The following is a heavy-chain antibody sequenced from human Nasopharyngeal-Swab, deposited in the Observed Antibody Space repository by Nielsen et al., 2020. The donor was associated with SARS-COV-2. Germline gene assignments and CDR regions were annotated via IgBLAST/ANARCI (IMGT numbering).Heavy chain of an antibody. D-gene: IGHD3-10*01. V-gene: IGHV4-59*12. J-gene: IGHJ6*03. CDR3: VRGGSGSPRFVNYYMDV. Sequence: WIRQPPGKGLEWIGYIYYSGSTNYNPSLKSRVTISVDTSKNQFSLKLSSVTAADTAVYYCVRGGSGSPRFVNYYMDVWGKGTTVTVSS. CDR2: IYYSGST.